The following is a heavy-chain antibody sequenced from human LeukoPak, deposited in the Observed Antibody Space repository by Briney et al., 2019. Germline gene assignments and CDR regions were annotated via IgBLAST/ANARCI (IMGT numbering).Heavy chain of an antibody. D-gene: IGHD1-26*01. CDR1: GGSLSDHN. V-gene: IGHV4-34*01. CDR2: INDSGGT. Sequence: SETLFLTCGVYGGSLSDHNWDWIRQPPGKGLEWIGEINDSGGTNYNPSLKSRVTISVDTSNNQFSLKPSSVTAADTAVYYCARSGVGVSSHDYWGQGTLVTVSS. J-gene: IGHJ4*02. CDR3: ARSGVGVSSHDY.